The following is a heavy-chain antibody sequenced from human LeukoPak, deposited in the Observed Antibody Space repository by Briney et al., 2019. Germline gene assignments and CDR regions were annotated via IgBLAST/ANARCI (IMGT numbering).Heavy chain of an antibody. Sequence: GGSLRLSCAASGFTFDDYGMSWVRQAPGKGLEWVSGINWNGGSTGYADSVKGRFIISRDNAKNSLYLQMNSLRAEDTALYYCARGTSGSYHPRYFDYWGQGTLVTVSS. J-gene: IGHJ4*02. CDR1: GFTFDDYG. CDR2: INWNGGST. CDR3: ARGTSGSYHPRYFDY. V-gene: IGHV3-20*04. D-gene: IGHD3-10*01.